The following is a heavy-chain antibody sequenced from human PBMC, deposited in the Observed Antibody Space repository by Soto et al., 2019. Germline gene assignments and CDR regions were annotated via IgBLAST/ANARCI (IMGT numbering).Heavy chain of an antibody. J-gene: IGHJ4*01. D-gene: IGHD1-26*01. CDR2: MKSKNDGGTR. CDR3: TTDSRTTLPEIRFDY. CDR1: GLTFSNAW. Sequence: GGSLRLSCAAFGLTFSNAWMNWVRQAPGKGLEWVGRMKSKNDGGTRDYNAPVKGRFVVSRDDSKDTVYLQMNSLKTEDTAVYYCTTDSRTTLPEIRFDYWGHGTQVTVSS. V-gene: IGHV3-15*07.